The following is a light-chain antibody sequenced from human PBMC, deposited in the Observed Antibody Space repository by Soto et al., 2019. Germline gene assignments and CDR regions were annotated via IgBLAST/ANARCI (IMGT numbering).Light chain of an antibody. CDR2: GAS. V-gene: IGKV3-20*01. CDR1: QSVSSTY. J-gene: IGKJ1*01. Sequence: EIVLTQSPATLSLSPGERATLSCRASQSVSSTYLAWYQQKPGQAPRLLIYGASSRATGIPDRFSGSGSGTDFTLTISRLEPEDFAVYYCQQYGSLWTFGHGTKVDI. CDR3: QQYGSLWT.